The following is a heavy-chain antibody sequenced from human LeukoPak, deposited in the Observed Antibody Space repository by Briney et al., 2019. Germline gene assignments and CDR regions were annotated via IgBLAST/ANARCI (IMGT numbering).Heavy chain of an antibody. J-gene: IGHJ4*02. V-gene: IGHV4-59*01. D-gene: IGHD4-17*01. CDR3: ARAGSTVTMLYPFDH. Sequence: PSGTLSLTCTVSGGSIRSYYWSWIRQPPGKRLEWIGYIYYSGSTNYTPSLKSRVSISVDTSKNQFSLKLSSVTAADTAVYYCARAGSTVTMLYPFDHWGQGTLVTVSS. CDR2: IYYSGST. CDR1: GGSIRSYY.